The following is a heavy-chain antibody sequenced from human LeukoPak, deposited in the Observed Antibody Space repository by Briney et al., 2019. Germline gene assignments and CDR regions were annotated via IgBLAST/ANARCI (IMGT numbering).Heavy chain of an antibody. CDR1: GFTFSSYG. Sequence: GGSLRLSCAASGFTFSSYGMHWVRQAPGKGLEWVAVISYDGSNKYYADSVKGRFTISRDNPKNTLYLQMNSLRAEDTAVYYCAKLGYYYDSSGPQRSDAFDIWGQGTMVTVSS. V-gene: IGHV3-30*18. J-gene: IGHJ3*02. D-gene: IGHD3-22*01. CDR3: AKLGYYYDSSGPQRSDAFDI. CDR2: ISYDGSNK.